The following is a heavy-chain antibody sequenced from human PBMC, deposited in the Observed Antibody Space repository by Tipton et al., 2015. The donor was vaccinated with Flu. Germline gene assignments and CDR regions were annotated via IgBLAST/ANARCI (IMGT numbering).Heavy chain of an antibody. J-gene: IGHJ4*02. CDR2: IHTSGST. Sequence: TLSLTCTVSGGSISSYHWSWIRQPTGKGLEWIGRIHTSGSTNYSPSLKSRVTLSVSTSKNQFSLKLRSVTAADTALYYCARESGQQLARGLDCWGQGTLVTVSS. CDR3: ARESGQQLARGLDC. D-gene: IGHD6-13*01. CDR1: GGSISSYH. V-gene: IGHV4-4*07.